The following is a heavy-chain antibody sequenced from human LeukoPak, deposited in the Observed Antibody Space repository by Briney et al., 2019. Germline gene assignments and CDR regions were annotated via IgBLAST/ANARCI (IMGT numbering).Heavy chain of an antibody. CDR1: GFTFSSYA. Sequence: PGGSLRLSCAASGFTFSSYAMSWVRQAPGKGLQWVSVIPGRGGTTYYADSVKGRFTISRDNSKNTLYLQMNSLRAEDTAVYYCAKDRGNYEYSSDYWGQGSLVTVCS. J-gene: IGHJ4*02. CDR3: AKDRGNYEYSSDY. V-gene: IGHV3-23*01. D-gene: IGHD3-16*01. CDR2: IPGRGGTT.